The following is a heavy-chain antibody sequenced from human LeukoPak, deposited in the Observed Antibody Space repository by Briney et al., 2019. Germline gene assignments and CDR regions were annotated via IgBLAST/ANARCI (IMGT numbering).Heavy chain of an antibody. Sequence: ASVWVSSKASGYSFTGVSMHGVRHTPRQGLEWMGWINPHTGGTRYAQNFQGWVTMTRDTSISTAYMELSRLRSDDTAVYYCARDPGYGDYFIFGSWGQGTLVTVSS. D-gene: IGHD4-17*01. V-gene: IGHV1-2*04. CDR3: ARDPGYGDYFIFGS. J-gene: IGHJ4*01. CDR2: INPHTGGT. CDR1: GYSFTGVS.